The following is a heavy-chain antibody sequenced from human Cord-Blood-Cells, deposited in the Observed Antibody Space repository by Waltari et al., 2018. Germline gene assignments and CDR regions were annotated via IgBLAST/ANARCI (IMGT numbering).Heavy chain of an antibody. CDR1: GGTFSSYA. CDR3: ARDLAMDGTGDAFDI. V-gene: IGHV1-69*04. D-gene: IGHD3-9*01. J-gene: IGHJ3*02. Sequence: QVQLVQSGAEVKKPGSSVKVSCKASGGTFSSYAISWVRQAPGQGLEWMGGLIPILGIANDAQKFQGRVTITADESTSTAYMELSSLRSEDTAVYYCARDLAMDGTGDAFDIWGQGTMVTVSS. CDR2: LIPILGIA.